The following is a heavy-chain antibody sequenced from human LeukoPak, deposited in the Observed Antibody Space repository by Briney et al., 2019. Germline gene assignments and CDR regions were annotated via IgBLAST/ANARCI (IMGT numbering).Heavy chain of an antibody. CDR2: MNPNTGNA. D-gene: IGHD2-21*02. CDR1: GNTFTNYD. J-gene: IGHJ3*02. V-gene: IGHV1-8*01. Sequence: ASVKVSCKTSGNTFTNYDINWLRQATGQGLEWMGWMNPNTGNADSAQKFQGRVTMTRNISISTAYMELSSLRFEDTAVYYCARCTGGDCGGAFDIWGQGTMVTVPS. CDR3: ARCTGGDCGGAFDI.